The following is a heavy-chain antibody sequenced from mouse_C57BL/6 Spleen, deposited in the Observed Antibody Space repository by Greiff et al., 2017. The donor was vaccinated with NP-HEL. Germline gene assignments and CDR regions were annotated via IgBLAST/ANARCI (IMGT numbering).Heavy chain of an antibody. J-gene: IGHJ1*03. Sequence: VQLQQPGAELVRPGSSVKLSCKASGYTFTSYWMHWVKQRPIQGLEWIGNIDPSDSETHYNQKFKDKATLTVDKSSSTAYMQLSSLTSEDSAVYYCARPGSSSWYFDVWGTGTTVTVSS. CDR3: ARPGSSSWYFDV. D-gene: IGHD1-1*01. V-gene: IGHV1-52*01. CDR2: IDPSDSET. CDR1: GYTFTSYW.